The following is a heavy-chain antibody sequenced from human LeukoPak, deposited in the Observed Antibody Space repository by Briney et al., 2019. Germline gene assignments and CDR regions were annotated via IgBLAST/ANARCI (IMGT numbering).Heavy chain of an antibody. CDR1: GGSINNGDYY. Sequence: PSETLSLTCTVSGGSINNGDYYWSWIRQPPGKGMEWIGFIYYSGSTNYNPSLKSRVTISVDTSKNQFSLRLSSVTAADTAVYYCASPGIVAAGTDRGFDYWGQGTLVTVSS. J-gene: IGHJ4*02. CDR3: ASPGIVAAGTDRGFDY. V-gene: IGHV4-61*08. CDR2: IYYSGST. D-gene: IGHD6-13*01.